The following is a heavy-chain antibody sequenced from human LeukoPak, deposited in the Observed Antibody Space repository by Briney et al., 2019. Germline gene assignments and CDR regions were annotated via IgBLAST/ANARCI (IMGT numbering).Heavy chain of an antibody. CDR1: GYIFTKYD. J-gene: IGHJ4*02. CDR3: ARGTKDGVFFDY. CDR2: ITPYNGNA. V-gene: IGHV1-18*01. Sequence: ASVKVSCKTSGYIFTKYDISWVRQAPGQGPEWMGWITPYNGNAQSAPKFEGRVTMTTDTSASTAYLELRGLKSDDTAVYYCARGTKDGVFFDYWGQGTLVIVSS. D-gene: IGHD6-13*01.